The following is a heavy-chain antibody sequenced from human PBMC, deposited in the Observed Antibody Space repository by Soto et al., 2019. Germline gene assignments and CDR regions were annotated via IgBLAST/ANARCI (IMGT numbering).Heavy chain of an antibody. V-gene: IGHV4-39*01. CDR3: ARHKDYYDSSGYYYSPGAFDI. Sequence: KPSETLSLTCTVSGGSISSSSHYWGWIRQPPGKGLEWIGSIYYSGSTYYNPSLKSRVTISVDTSKNQFSLKLSSVTAADTAVYYCARHKDYYDSSGYYYSPGAFDIWGQGTMVTVS. J-gene: IGHJ3*02. CDR2: IYYSGST. CDR1: GGSISSSSHY. D-gene: IGHD3-22*01.